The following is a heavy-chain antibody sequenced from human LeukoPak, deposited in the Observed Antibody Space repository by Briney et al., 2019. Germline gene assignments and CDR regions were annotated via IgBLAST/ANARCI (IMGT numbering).Heavy chain of an antibody. CDR1: GGTFSSYA. V-gene: IGHV1-69*05. D-gene: IGHD2-2*01. J-gene: IGHJ5*02. CDR3: AIDVVPADPNRGIYNWFDP. Sequence: SVTVSCKASGGTFSSYAISWVRQAPGQGLEGMGGIIPIFGTANYAQKVQGRVTITTDESTSKAYMELSSLRSEDTAVYYCAIDVVPADPNRGIYNWFDPWGQGTLVTVSS. CDR2: IIPIFGTA.